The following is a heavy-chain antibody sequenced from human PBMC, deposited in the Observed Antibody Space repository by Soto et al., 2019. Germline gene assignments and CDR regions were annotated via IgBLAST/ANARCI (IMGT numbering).Heavy chain of an antibody. J-gene: IGHJ6*02. CDR1: GFTFSSYA. CDR2: ISYDGSNK. CDR3: ARDREQLWLPTRYYYYYGLDV. Sequence: GGSLRLSCAASGFTFSSYAMHWVRRAPGKGLEWVAVISYDGSNKYYADSVKGRFTISRDNSKITLSLQMNSLRGEDTAVYYCARDREQLWLPTRYYYYYGLDVWGQGTTVTVSS. D-gene: IGHD5-18*01. V-gene: IGHV3-30-3*01.